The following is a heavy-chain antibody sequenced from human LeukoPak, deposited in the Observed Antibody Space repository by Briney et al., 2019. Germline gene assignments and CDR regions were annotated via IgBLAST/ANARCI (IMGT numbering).Heavy chain of an antibody. D-gene: IGHD6-19*01. CDR2: ISAYNGNT. CDR1: GYTFTSYG. V-gene: IGHV1-18*01. J-gene: IGHJ4*02. Sequence: VASVKVSCKASGYTFTSYGISWVRQAPGQGLEWMGWISAYNGNTNYAQKLQGRVTMTTDTSTSTAYMELRSLRSDDTAVYSCARVRPGYSSGWDDYWGQGTLVTVSS. CDR3: ARVRPGYSSGWDDY.